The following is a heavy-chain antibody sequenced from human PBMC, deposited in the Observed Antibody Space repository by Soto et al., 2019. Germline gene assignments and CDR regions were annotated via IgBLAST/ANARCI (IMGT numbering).Heavy chain of an antibody. CDR3: AKADGAVVGLFDY. V-gene: IGHV3-23*01. J-gene: IGHJ4*02. Sequence: EVQLLESGGGLVQPGGSLRLSCAASGFTFTSYAMSWVRKAPGKWLEWVSAISGSGGSTYYADSVKGRFTLSRDNSKNTLYLQMNSLRAEDTAVYDCAKADGAVVGLFDYWGQGTLVNVSS. CDR1: GFTFTSYA. D-gene: IGHD6-19*01. CDR2: ISGSGGST.